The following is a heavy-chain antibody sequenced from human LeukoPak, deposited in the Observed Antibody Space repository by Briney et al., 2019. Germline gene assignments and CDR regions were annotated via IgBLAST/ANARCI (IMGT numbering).Heavy chain of an antibody. CDR3: AKDLSAARQFHYYYGLDV. D-gene: IGHD2-2*01. CDR2: ISYDGSNK. CDR1: GFTFSSYW. J-gene: IGHJ6*02. Sequence: PGGSLRLSCAASGFTFSSYWMHWVRQAPGKGLEWLAVISYDGSNKYYADSVKGRFIIFRDNSKNTLYLQMNSLRAEDTAMYYCAKDLSAARQFHYYYGLDVWGQGTTVTVSS. V-gene: IGHV3-30*18.